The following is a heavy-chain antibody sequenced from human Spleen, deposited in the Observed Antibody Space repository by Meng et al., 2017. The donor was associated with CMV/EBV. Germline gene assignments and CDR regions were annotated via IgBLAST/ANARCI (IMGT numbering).Heavy chain of an antibody. V-gene: IGHV3-11*01. Sequence: SCAASGFTFSDSYMIWIRQAPGKGLQWVSYISSSGSTIYYADSVKGRFTISRDNAKNSLYLQMNSLRAEDTAVYYCARVGYGENDAFDIWGQGTMVTVSS. CDR3: ARVGYGENDAFDI. J-gene: IGHJ3*02. D-gene: IGHD4-17*01. CDR2: ISSSGSTI. CDR1: GFTFSDSY.